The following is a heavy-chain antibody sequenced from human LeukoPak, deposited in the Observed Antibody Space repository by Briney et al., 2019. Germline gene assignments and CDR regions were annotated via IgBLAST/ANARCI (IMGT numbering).Heavy chain of an antibody. CDR2: IYYGGTT. J-gene: IGHJ4*02. Sequence: SETLSLTCTVSGGSISSSSHYWGWIRQPPGKGLEWIGSIYYGGTTYYNPSLKSRVTISVDTSTNQFSLKLSSVTAADTAMYYCARRVDYGSGSYYQIDYWGQGTLVTVSS. CDR3: ARRVDYGSGSYYQIDY. CDR1: GGSISSSSHY. D-gene: IGHD3-10*01. V-gene: IGHV4-39*01.